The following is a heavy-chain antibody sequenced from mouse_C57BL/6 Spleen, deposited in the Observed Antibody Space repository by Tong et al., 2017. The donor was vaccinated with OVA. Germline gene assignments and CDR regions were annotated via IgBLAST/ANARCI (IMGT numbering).Heavy chain of an antibody. J-gene: IGHJ2*01. CDR1: GYTFTSYW. Sequence: VQLQESGTELVKPGASVKLSCKASGYTFTSYWMHWVKQRPGQGLEWIGNINPSNGGTNYNEKFKSKATLTVDKSASTAYMQLSRLTSEDTADYYCARDYYGSSWGYYYDYWGQGTTLTVSS. CDR2: INPSNGGT. V-gene: IGHV1-53*01. D-gene: IGHD1-1*01. CDR3: ARDYYGSSWGYYYDY.